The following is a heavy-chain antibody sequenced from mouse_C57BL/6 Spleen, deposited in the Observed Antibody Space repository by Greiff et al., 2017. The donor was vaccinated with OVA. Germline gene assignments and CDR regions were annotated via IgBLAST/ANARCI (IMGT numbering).Heavy chain of an antibody. CDR1: GYTFTSYW. J-gene: IGHJ4*01. CDR3: ARERGYPYAMDY. Sequence: QVQLQQPGAELVKPGASVKMSCKASGYTFTSYWITWVKQSPGQGLEWIGDIYPGSGSTNYNEKFKSKATLTVDTSSSTAYMQLSSLTSEDSAVYYCARERGYPYAMDYWGQGTSVTVAS. CDR2: IYPGSGST. V-gene: IGHV1-55*01. D-gene: IGHD2-2*01.